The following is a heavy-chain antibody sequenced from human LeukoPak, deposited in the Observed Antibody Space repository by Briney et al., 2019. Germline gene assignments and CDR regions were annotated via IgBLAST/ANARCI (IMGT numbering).Heavy chain of an antibody. CDR1: GFTFDDYA. CDR2: ISWNSGSI. D-gene: IGHD5-24*01. V-gene: IGHV3-9*01. J-gene: IGHJ4*02. Sequence: GGSLRLSCAASGFTFDDYAMHWVRQAPGKGLEWVSGISWNSGSIGYADSVKGRFTISRDNAKNSLYLQMNSLRAEDTALYYCAKDIGSGMATSYFDYWGQGTLVTVSS. CDR3: AKDIGSGMATSYFDY.